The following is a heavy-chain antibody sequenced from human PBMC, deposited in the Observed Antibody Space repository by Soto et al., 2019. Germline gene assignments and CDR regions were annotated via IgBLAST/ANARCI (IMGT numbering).Heavy chain of an antibody. CDR1: GGSVSSGSYY. CDR3: ARLPLIDVAVAGNYYYYGMDV. V-gene: IGHV4-61*01. Sequence: QVQLQESGPGLVKPSETLSLTCTVSGGSVSSGSYYWSWIRQPPGKGLEWIGYIYYSGSTNYNPSLKSRVTISVDTSKNQFSLKLSSVTAADTAVYYCARLPLIDVAVAGNYYYYGMDVWGQGTTVTVSS. J-gene: IGHJ6*02. CDR2: IYYSGST. D-gene: IGHD6-19*01.